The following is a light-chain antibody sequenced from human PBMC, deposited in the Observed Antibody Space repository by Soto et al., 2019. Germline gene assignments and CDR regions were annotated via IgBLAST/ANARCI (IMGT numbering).Light chain of an antibody. CDR1: SSDVGGYNY. J-gene: IGLJ2*01. CDR2: EVS. V-gene: IGLV2-14*01. CDR3: SSYTTSRTVV. Sequence: QSALTQPASVSGSPGQSITISCTGTSSDVGGYNYVSWYQQHPGKAPKLIIYEVSNRPSGVSYRFSGSKSGNTASLTISGLQAEDEADYYCSSYTTSRTVVFGGGTKLTVL.